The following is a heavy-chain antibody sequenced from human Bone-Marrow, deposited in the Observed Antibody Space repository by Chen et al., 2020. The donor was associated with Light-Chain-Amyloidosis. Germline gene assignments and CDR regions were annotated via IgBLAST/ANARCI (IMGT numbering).Heavy chain of an antibody. J-gene: IGHJ4*02. V-gene: IGHV3-23*04. D-gene: IGHD5-12*01. CDR3: AKGRNSGLYQIHD. CDR2: ISGDSSNT. Sequence: EVQLVESGGGLVQPGGSLSLSCAAPGFIFSSYSMNWVRQAPGKGLGWVSAISGDSSNTYSADSVKGRFTISRDDSKSTLYVQMSSLRVEDTAIYYCAKGRNSGLYQIHDWGQGALVTVSS. CDR1: GFIFSSYS.